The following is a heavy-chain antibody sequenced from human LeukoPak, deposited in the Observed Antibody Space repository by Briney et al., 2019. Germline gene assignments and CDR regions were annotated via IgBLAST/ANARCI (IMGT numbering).Heavy chain of an antibody. J-gene: IGHJ4*02. CDR2: INSDGSST. D-gene: IGHD3-16*01. CDR3: ARWTYASDGSGY. Sequence: PGGSLRLSCAASGFTFSSYWMHWVRQAPGKGLVWVSRINSDGSSTTYADSVKGRFTISRDNAKNTLYLQMNSLRAEDTAVYYCARWTYASDGSGYWGQGTLVTVSS. CDR1: GFTFSSYW. V-gene: IGHV3-74*01.